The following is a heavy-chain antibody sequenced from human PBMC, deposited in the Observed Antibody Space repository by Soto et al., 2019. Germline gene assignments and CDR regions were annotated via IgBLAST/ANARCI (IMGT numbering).Heavy chain of an antibody. J-gene: IGHJ4*02. V-gene: IGHV6-1*01. CDR2: TYYRSKWSH. CDR1: GDSASSNTVA. Sequence: QVQLQQSGPGLVKPSQTLSLTCVISGDSASSNTVAWNWIRQSPSGGLEWLGRTYYRSKWSHDYAVSVESRITINPDTSKNQFSLQLDSVTPADTAVYYCARDSPGYGDYVPFDYWGQGTRVTVSS. CDR3: ARDSPGYGDYVPFDY. D-gene: IGHD4-17*01.